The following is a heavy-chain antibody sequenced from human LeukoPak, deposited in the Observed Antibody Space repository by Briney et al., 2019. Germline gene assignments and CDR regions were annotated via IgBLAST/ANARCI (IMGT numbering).Heavy chain of an antibody. D-gene: IGHD3-9*01. CDR1: GFTFSNYG. Sequence: GGSLRLSCAASGFTFSNYGMHWVRQAPGKGLEWVAVISYDGSNKYYADSVKGRFTISRDNSKNTLYLQMNSLRAEDTAVYYCAKDLSQARYFDWLLLGGGLDYWGQGTLVTVSS. CDR2: ISYDGSNK. J-gene: IGHJ4*02. V-gene: IGHV3-30*18. CDR3: AKDLSQARYFDWLLLGGGLDY.